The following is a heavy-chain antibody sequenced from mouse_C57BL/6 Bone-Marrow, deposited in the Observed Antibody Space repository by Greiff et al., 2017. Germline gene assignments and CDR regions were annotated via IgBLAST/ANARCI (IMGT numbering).Heavy chain of an antibody. Sequence: EVMLVESGGGLVKPGGSLKLSCAASGFTFSSYAMSWVRQTPEKRLEWVATISDGGSYTYYPDNVKGRYTISRDNSKNNQYLQMSHLKSEDTAMYYCARGGGYDYAMDYWGQGTSVTVSS. CDR1: GFTFSSYA. V-gene: IGHV5-4*03. D-gene: IGHD2-2*01. CDR2: ISDGGSYT. CDR3: ARGGGYDYAMDY. J-gene: IGHJ4*01.